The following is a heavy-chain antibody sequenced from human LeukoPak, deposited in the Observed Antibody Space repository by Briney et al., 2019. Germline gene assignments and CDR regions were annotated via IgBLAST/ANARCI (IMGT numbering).Heavy chain of an antibody. D-gene: IGHD5-12*01. CDR3: AREGPLWWLRNDGYFDY. Sequence: GSLRLSCAASGFTFSSYGMHWVRQAPGKGLEWVAFIRYDGSNKYYADSVKGRFTISRDNSKNTLYLQMNSLRAEDTAVYYCAREGPLWWLRNDGYFDYWGQGTLVTVSS. CDR2: IRYDGSNK. V-gene: IGHV3-30*02. CDR1: GFTFSSYG. J-gene: IGHJ4*02.